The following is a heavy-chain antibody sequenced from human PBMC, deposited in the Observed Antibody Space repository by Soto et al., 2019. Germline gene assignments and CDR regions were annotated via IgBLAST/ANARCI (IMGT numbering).Heavy chain of an antibody. V-gene: IGHV5-51*01. CDR1: GYSFTSYW. CDR2: IYPGYSDT. Sequence: GESLKISFNCSGYSFTSYWIGLVGQVPGKGLEWVGIIYPGYSDTRYSPSCQGQVTISPNKSISTAYLQWSSLKASDTAMYYCARPIPYSGSRWDAFDIWGQGTMVTVSS. J-gene: IGHJ3*02. D-gene: IGHD1-26*01. CDR3: ARPIPYSGSRWDAFDI.